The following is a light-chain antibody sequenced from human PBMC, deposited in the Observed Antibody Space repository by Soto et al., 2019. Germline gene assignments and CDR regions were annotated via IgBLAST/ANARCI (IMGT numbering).Light chain of an antibody. CDR1: QSINSD. CDR2: GAS. Sequence: EIVMTQSPVTLSVSPGERATLSCRASQSINSDLAWYQQKPGQAPRLLIYGASTRATDIPARISGSGSGTDFTLTLTNLQSEDFAVYYCQQYNKWPRQYTFGQGTKLEIK. CDR3: QQYNKWPRQYT. J-gene: IGKJ2*01. V-gene: IGKV3-15*01.